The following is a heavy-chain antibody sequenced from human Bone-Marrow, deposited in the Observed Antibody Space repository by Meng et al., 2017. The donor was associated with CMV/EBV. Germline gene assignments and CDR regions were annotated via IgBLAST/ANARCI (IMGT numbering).Heavy chain of an antibody. CDR3: AKDRVDDFWSGYYRGMDV. V-gene: IGHV3-23*01. D-gene: IGHD3-3*01. Sequence: GGSLRLSCAASGFTFSSYVMHWVRQAPGKGLEWVSAISGSGGSTHYADSVKGRFTISRDNSKNTLYLQMNSLRAEDTAVYYCAKDRVDDFWSGYYRGMDVWGQGTTVTVSS. J-gene: IGHJ6*02. CDR1: GFTFSSYV. CDR2: ISGSGGST.